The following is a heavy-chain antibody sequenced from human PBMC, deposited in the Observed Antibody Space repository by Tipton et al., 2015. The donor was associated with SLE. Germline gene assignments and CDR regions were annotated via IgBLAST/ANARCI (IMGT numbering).Heavy chain of an antibody. D-gene: IGHD6-19*01. J-gene: IGHJ4*02. CDR1: GGSISSYY. Sequence: TLSLTCTVSGGSISSYYWSWIRQPAGKGLEWIGRIYTSGSTNYNPSLKSRVTMSVDTSKNQFSLKLSSVTAADTAVYYCARERAVAGFYYFDYWGQGTLVTVSS. CDR3: ARERAVAGFYYFDY. V-gene: IGHV4-4*07. CDR2: IYTSGST.